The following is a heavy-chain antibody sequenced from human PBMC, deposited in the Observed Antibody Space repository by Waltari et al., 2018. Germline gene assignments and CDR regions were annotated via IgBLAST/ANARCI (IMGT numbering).Heavy chain of an antibody. CDR3: ARETEEAFDF. Sequence: EVQLVESGGGLVKPGGSLRLSCAASGFTFSSYTMNWVRQAPGKVLAWISSISGTSYYIYHAESVKGRFTTSRDNAKNSLYLQMNSLRAEDTAVYYCARETEEAFDFWGRGTMVTVSS. J-gene: IGHJ3*01. D-gene: IGHD2-21*02. CDR2: ISGTSYYI. V-gene: IGHV3-21*01. CDR1: GFTFSSYT.